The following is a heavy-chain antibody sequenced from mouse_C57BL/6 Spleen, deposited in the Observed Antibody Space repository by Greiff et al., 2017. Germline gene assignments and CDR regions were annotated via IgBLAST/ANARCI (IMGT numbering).Heavy chain of an antibody. CDR1: GYAFSSSW. CDR3: ARGTGYGSSPYYFDY. D-gene: IGHD1-1*01. Sequence: VQLQQSGPELVKPGASVKISCKASGYAFSSSWMNWVKQRPGKGLEWIGRIDPGDGDTNYNGKFKGKATLTADKSSSTAYMQLSSLTSEDSAVYFCARGTGYGSSPYYFDYWGQGTTLTVSS. J-gene: IGHJ2*01. V-gene: IGHV1-82*01. CDR2: IDPGDGDT.